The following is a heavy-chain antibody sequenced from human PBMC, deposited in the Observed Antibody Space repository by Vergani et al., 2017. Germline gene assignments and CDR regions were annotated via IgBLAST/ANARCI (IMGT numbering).Heavy chain of an antibody. D-gene: IGHD6-6*01. J-gene: IGHJ3*02. CDR3: ATHGIAARGDAFDI. CDR1: GYTFTGYY. Sequence: QVQLVQSGAEVKKPGASVKVSCKASGYTFTGYYMHWVRQAPGQGLEWMGWINPNSGGTNYAQKFQGRVTMTEDTSTDTAYMELSSLRSEDTAVYYCATHGIAARGDAFDIWGQGTMVTVSS. V-gene: IGHV1-2*02. CDR2: INPNSGGT.